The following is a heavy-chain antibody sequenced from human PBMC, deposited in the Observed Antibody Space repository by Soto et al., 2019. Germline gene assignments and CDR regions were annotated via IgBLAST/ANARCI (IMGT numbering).Heavy chain of an antibody. Sequence: EVQLLEAGGGLVQPGGSLRLSCAASGFTFRNYGMSWVRQAPGKGLEWLSAIVGIGDTAYYADSVRGWFTISRDNSKNTLYLQLNDLGAEDTAIYYCAKDYDYGDSLPFDYWGQGTLVTVSS. J-gene: IGHJ4*02. CDR1: GFTFRNYG. CDR2: IVGIGDTA. V-gene: IGHV3-23*01. D-gene: IGHD4-17*01. CDR3: AKDYDYGDSLPFDY.